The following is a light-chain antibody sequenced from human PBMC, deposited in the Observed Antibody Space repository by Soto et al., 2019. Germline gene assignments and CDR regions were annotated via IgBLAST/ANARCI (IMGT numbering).Light chain of an antibody. V-gene: IGKV3-20*01. CDR1: LSVSISY. Sequence: ESVLTQSPGTLSMSPGERATLSCRASLSVSISYSAWYQQKPGQAPRLLIYGASRRATGIPDRFSGSGSGTDFTLTISILEPEDFAVYYCQQYGSSPFTFGPGTKVDIK. CDR3: QQYGSSPFT. J-gene: IGKJ3*01. CDR2: GAS.